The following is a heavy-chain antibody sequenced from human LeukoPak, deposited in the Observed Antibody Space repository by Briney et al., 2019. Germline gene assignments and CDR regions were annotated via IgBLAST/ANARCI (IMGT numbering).Heavy chain of an antibody. Sequence: PGGSLRLSCAASGFTFSSYAMSWVRQAPGKGLEWVSAISGSGGSTYYADSVKGRFTISRDNSKNTLYLQMNSLRAEDTAVYYCAKWPYYDFWSAPYYYYGMDVWGQGTTVTVSS. D-gene: IGHD3-3*01. V-gene: IGHV3-23*01. CDR3: AKWPYYDFWSAPYYYYGMDV. CDR1: GFTFSSYA. CDR2: ISGSGGST. J-gene: IGHJ6*02.